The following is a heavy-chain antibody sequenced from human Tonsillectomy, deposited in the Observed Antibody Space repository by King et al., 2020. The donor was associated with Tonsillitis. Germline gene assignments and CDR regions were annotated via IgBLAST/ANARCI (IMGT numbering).Heavy chain of an antibody. J-gene: IGHJ6*04. CDR2: IGTAGDT. V-gene: IGHV3-13*04. CDR1: GFTFSSYD. D-gene: IGHD1-20*01. Sequence: VQLVESGGGLVQPGGSLRLSCAASGFTFSSYDMHWVRQPTGKGLEWVSSIGTAGDTYYPGSVKGRFTISRENAKKSLYLQINSLRAGDTAVYYCGRVYSKYNGNDRHIDVWGKGTAVTVPS. CDR3: GRVYSKYNGNDRHIDV.